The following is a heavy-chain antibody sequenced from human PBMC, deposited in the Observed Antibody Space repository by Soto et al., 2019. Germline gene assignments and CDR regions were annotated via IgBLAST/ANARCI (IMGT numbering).Heavy chain of an antibody. Sequence: GGSLRLSCAASGFTISSYAMHWVRQAPGKGLEWVAVISYDGSNKYYADSVKGRFTISRDNSKNTLYLQMNSLRAEDTAVYYCAILNDAFGIWGQGTMVTVSS. CDR2: ISYDGSNK. CDR1: GFTISSYA. J-gene: IGHJ3*02. V-gene: IGHV3-30-3*01. CDR3: AILNDAFGI.